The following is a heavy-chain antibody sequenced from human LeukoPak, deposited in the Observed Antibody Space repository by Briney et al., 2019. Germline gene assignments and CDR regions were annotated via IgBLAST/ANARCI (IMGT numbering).Heavy chain of an antibody. Sequence: ASVKVSCKASGYTFTDYYIHWVRQAPGQGLEWMGWFNPNSGGTNYAQKFQGRVTMTRDTSISTAYMELSGLRSDDTAVYYCARDYPGMITGVEKYFFDYWGQGTLVTVSS. J-gene: IGHJ4*02. CDR3: ARDYPGMITGVEKYFFDY. CDR1: GYTFTDYY. V-gene: IGHV1-2*02. D-gene: IGHD7-27*01. CDR2: FNPNSGGT.